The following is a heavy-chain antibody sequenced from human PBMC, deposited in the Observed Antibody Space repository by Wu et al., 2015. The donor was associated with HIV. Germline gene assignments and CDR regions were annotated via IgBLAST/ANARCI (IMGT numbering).Heavy chain of an antibody. D-gene: IGHD5-24*01. Sequence: QVQLVQSGAEVKKPGSSVKVSCKASGGTFSSYAISWVRQAPGQGLEWMGRIIPIFGTANYAQKFQGRVTITADVSTSTAYMELSSLRSEDTAVYYCARDREMATIPVDYYYYGMDVWGQGTTVTVSS. CDR1: GGTFSSYA. CDR3: ARDREMATIPVDYYYYGMDV. J-gene: IGHJ6*02. CDR2: IIPIFGTA. V-gene: IGHV1-69*18.